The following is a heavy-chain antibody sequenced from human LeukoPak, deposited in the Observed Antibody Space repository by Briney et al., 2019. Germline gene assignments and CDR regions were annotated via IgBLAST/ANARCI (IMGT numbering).Heavy chain of an antibody. Sequence: ASVKVSCKASGYTFTSYAMHWVRQAPGQRLEWTGWINAGNGNTKYSQKFQGRVTITRDTSASTAYMELSSLRSEDTAVYYCARGACYYDSSGYYSGWFDPWGQGTLVTVSS. CDR2: INAGNGNT. CDR3: ARGACYYDSSGYYSGWFDP. J-gene: IGHJ5*02. CDR1: GYTFTSYA. D-gene: IGHD3-22*01. V-gene: IGHV1-3*01.